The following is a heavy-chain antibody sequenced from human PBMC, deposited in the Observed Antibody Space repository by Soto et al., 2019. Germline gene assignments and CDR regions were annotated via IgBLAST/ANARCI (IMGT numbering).Heavy chain of an antibody. CDR1: DFTFDGKS. Sequence: HLGGSLRLSCAASDFTFDGKSMSRDSQAPGQGPEWGSTISPAGFNTHYAEYVRGRFTISRDNSRNTVDLHMSSLRAEDTAIYYCVSWVSAPFDYWGQGT. D-gene: IGHD2-8*01. V-gene: IGHV3-23*01. CDR3: VSWVSAPFDY. J-gene: IGHJ4*02. CDR2: ISPAGFNT.